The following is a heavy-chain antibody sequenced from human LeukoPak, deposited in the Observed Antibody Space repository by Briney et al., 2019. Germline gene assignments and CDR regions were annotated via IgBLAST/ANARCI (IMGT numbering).Heavy chain of an antibody. D-gene: IGHD3-3*02. CDR3: ARLHSYYFDF. CDR1: GYYFTSYW. J-gene: IGHJ4*02. V-gene: IGHV5-51*01. CDR2: IYPGGSET. Sequence: GESLKISCKGSGYYFTSYWIAWVRQTPGKGLEWMGIIYPGGSETRYSPSFQGQVTISADKSVSTAYLQWSSLKTSDTAIYYCARLHSYYFDFWGQGTLVTVSS.